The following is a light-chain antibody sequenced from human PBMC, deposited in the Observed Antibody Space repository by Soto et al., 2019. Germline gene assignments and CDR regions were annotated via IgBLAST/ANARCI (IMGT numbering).Light chain of an antibody. J-gene: IGKJ4*01. CDR2: WAS. CDR3: QQYYSTPT. Sequence: DIVMTQSPDSLAVSLGERATINCKSSQSVLYSSNNKNYLAWYQQKPGQPPKLLIYWASTRESGVPDRFSGGGSGTDFTLTISSLQAEDVAVYYCQQYYSTPTVGGGTKVEIK. V-gene: IGKV4-1*01. CDR1: QSVLYSSNNKNY.